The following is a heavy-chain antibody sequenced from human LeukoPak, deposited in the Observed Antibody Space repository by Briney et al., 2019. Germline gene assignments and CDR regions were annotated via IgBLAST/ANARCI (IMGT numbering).Heavy chain of an antibody. V-gene: IGHV4-31*03. Sequence: SQTLSLTCTVSGGSISSGGYYWSWIRQHPGKGLEWIRYIYYSGNTYYNPSLKSRVSISVDTSKNQFSLRLSSVTAADTAVYYCARGDWNDSCFDYWGQGTLVTVSS. D-gene: IGHD1-1*01. CDR1: GGSISSGGYY. CDR3: ARGDWNDSCFDY. J-gene: IGHJ4*02. CDR2: IYYSGNT.